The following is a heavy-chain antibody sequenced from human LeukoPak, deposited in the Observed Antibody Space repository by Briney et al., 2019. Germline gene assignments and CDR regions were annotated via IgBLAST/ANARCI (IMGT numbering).Heavy chain of an antibody. Sequence: SETLSLTCAVYGGSFSGYYWSWIRQPPGKGLEWIGEINHSGSTNYNPSLKSRVTISVDTSKNQFYLKLSSVTAADTAVYYCARGLVAVAGYSLYYYGMDVWGQGTTVTVSS. CDR3: ARGLVAVAGYSLYYYGMDV. CDR1: GGSFSGYY. D-gene: IGHD6-19*01. CDR2: INHSGST. V-gene: IGHV4-34*01. J-gene: IGHJ6*02.